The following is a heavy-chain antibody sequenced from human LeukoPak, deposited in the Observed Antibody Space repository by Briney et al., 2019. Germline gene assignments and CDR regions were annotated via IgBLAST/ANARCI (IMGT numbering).Heavy chain of an antibody. CDR1: GFTFRSYA. CDR3: ARGRSSSWYDDAFDI. D-gene: IGHD6-13*01. V-gene: IGHV3-23*01. Sequence: GGSLRLSCAGSGFTFRSYAMTWVRQAPGKGLEWVSTITDSGDSTYYADSVKGRFTVSRDNSKNTLYLQMTSLRAEDTAVYYCARGRSSSWYDDAFDIWGQGTMVTVSS. J-gene: IGHJ3*02. CDR2: ITDSGDST.